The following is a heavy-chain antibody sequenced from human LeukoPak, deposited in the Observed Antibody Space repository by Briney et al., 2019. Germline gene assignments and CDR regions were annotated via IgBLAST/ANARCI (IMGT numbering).Heavy chain of an antibody. D-gene: IGHD4-17*01. V-gene: IGHV4-34*01. CDR3: AREHDYGDYGGFDP. J-gene: IGHJ5*02. CDR2: INHSGST. CDR1: GGSFSGYY. Sequence: PSETLSLTCAVYGGSFSGYYWSWIRQPPGKGLEWIGEINHSGSTNYNPSLKSRVTISVDTSKNQFSLKLSSVTAADTAVYYCAREHDYGDYGGFDPWGQGTLVTVSS.